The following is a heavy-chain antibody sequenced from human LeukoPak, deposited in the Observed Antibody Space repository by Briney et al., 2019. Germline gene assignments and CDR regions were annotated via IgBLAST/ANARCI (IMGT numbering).Heavy chain of an antibody. Sequence: PSETLSLTCTVSGGSISSHYWNWIRQPPGKGLEWIGNIYYTGSTDYNPSLRSRVTISMDTSENQFSLKLSSVTAADTAVYYCARRGYHDASGYFYVYWGQGALVTISS. CDR2: IYYTGST. J-gene: IGHJ4*02. CDR3: ARRGYHDASGYFYVY. D-gene: IGHD3-22*01. V-gene: IGHV4-59*08. CDR1: GGSISSHY.